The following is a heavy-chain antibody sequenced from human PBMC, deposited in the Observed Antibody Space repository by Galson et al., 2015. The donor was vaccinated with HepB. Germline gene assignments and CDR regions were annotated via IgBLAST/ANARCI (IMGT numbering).Heavy chain of an antibody. Sequence: SVKVSCKASGYTFTGYYMHWVRQAPGQGLEWMGWINPNSGGTNYAQKFQGRVTMTRDTSISTAYMELSRLRSDDTAVYYCASYTTRSYGPPDYFGMDVWGQGTTVTVSS. D-gene: IGHD5-18*01. CDR2: INPNSGGT. V-gene: IGHV1-2*02. J-gene: IGHJ6*02. CDR3: ASYTTRSYGPPDYFGMDV. CDR1: GYTFTGYY.